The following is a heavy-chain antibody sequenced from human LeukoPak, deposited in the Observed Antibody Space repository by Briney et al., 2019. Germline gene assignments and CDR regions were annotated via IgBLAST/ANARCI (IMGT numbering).Heavy chain of an antibody. D-gene: IGHD5-24*01. J-gene: IGHJ4*02. V-gene: IGHV4-34*01. CDR1: GGSFSGYY. CDR3: ARIGRDGYNFHY. CDR2: TNQSGSP. Sequence: MSSESLSLACAVYGGSFSGYYWAWIRQLPGKVLEWDGATNQSGSPNYNTSVKSQVTIAVDPPQTQLSLKLSSVTPADTAVYYCARIGRDGYNFHYWGQGTLVTVSP.